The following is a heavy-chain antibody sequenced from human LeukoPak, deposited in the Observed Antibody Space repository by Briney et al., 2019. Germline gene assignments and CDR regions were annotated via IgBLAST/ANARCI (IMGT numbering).Heavy chain of an antibody. CDR2: TYDSGSS. D-gene: IGHD3-9*01. CDR3: AKWGDYDILTGYYVSDF. Sequence: SETLSLTCAVSGGSMRNYYWSWIRQPPGKGLEWIGYTYDSGSSSYNPSLRSRVSISIDTSKNQFSLNLSSVTAADTAVYYCAKWGDYDILTGYYVSDFWGQGTLVTVSS. V-gene: IGHV4-59*03. J-gene: IGHJ4*02. CDR1: GGSMRNYY.